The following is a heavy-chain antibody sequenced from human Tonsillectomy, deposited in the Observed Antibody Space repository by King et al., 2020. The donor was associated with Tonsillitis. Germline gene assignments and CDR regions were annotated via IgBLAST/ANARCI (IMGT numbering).Heavy chain of an antibody. D-gene: IGHD2-8*01. CDR3: AREGFLGYCTNGVCYTNWYFDL. J-gene: IGHJ2*01. CDR1: GGSISSYY. V-gene: IGHV4-4*07. Sequence: QLQESGPGLVKPSETLSLTCTVSGGSISSYYWSWIRQPAGKGLEWIGRIYTSGSTNYNPSLKSRVTMSVDTSKNQFSLKLSSVTAADTAVYYCAREGFLGYCTNGVCYTNWYFDLWGRGTLVTVSS. CDR2: IYTSGST.